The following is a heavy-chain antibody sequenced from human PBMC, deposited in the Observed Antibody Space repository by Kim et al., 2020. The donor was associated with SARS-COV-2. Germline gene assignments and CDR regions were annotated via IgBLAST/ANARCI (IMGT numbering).Heavy chain of an antibody. J-gene: IGHJ4*02. CDR3: ARDYDYVWGTLGY. CDR2: INPNSGGT. CDR1: GYTFTGYY. D-gene: IGHD3-16*01. V-gene: IGHV1-2*02. Sequence: ASVKVSCKASGYTFTGYYMHWVRQAPGQGLEWMGWINPNSGGTNYAQKFQGRVTMTRDTSISTAYMALSRLRSDDTAVYYCARDYDYVWGTLGYWGQGTLVTVSS.